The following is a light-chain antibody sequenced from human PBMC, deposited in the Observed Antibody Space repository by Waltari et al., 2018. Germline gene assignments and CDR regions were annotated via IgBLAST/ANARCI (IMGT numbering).Light chain of an antibody. V-gene: IGKV4-1*01. J-gene: IGKJ2*01. CDR3: QQYNSYPYT. Sequence: DIVMTQSPDSLAVSLGERATINCKSSQSVLYSSNNKNYLAWYQQKPGQPPKLLIYWASTRESGVPDRFSGSGSGTDFTLTISSLQPDDFATYFCQQYNSYPYTFGQGTKLETK. CDR1: QSVLYSSNNKNY. CDR2: WAS.